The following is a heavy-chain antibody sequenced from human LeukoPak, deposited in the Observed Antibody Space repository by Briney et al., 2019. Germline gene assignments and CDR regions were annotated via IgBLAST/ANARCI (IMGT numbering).Heavy chain of an antibody. J-gene: IGHJ3*02. V-gene: IGHV1-46*01. Sequence: RASVTVSFTASGYTFTSYYMHWVRQAPGQGLERMGIINPSGGSTSYAQKFQVRVIMTRDTSTSTVYMELSSLRSEDTAAYYCARDRAGSYESYDAFDIWGQGTMVSVSS. CDR2: INPSGGST. CDR3: ARDRAGSYESYDAFDI. CDR1: GYTFTSYY. D-gene: IGHD1-26*01.